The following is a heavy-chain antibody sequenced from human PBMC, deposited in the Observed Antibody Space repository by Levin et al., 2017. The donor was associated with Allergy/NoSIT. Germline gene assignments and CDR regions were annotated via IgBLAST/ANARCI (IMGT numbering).Heavy chain of an antibody. J-gene: IGHJ4*02. CDR1: GFTFSSYS. Sequence: GGSLRLSCAASGFTFSSYSMNWVRQAPGKGLEWVSSISSSSSYIYYADSVKGRFTISRDNAKNSLYLQMNSLRAEDTAVYYCARNYYDFWCGYYTEFDYWGQGTLVTVSS. V-gene: IGHV3-21*01. CDR3: ARNYYDFWCGYYTEFDY. CDR2: ISSSSSYI. D-gene: IGHD3-3*01.